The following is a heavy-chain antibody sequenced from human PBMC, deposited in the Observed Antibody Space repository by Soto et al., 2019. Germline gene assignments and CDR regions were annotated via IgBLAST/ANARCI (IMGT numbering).Heavy chain of an antibody. CDR1: GGSISSSSYY. Sequence: SETLSLTCTVSGGSISSSSYYWGWIRQPPGKGLEWIGSIYYSGSTYYNPSLKSRVTISVDTSKNQFSLKLSSVTAADTAVYYCARLSSGWYFDYWGQGTLVTVSS. V-gene: IGHV4-39*01. CDR3: ARLSSGWYFDY. D-gene: IGHD6-19*01. CDR2: IYYSGST. J-gene: IGHJ4*02.